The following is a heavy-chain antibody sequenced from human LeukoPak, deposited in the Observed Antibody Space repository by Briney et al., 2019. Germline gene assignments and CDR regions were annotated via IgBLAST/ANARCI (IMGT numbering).Heavy chain of an antibody. D-gene: IGHD3-10*01. CDR1: GGSISSYY. V-gene: IGHV4-59*01. CDR2: IYYSGSI. CDR3: ARERFGSRTSRFYYFYGLDV. J-gene: IGHJ6*02. Sequence: SETLSLTCTVSGGSISSYYWNWIRQPPGKGLEWIGYIYYSGSINYNPSLKSRVTISVDTSKNQFSLKLTSVTAADTAVYYCARERFGSRTSRFYYFYGLDVWGQGTTVSVSS.